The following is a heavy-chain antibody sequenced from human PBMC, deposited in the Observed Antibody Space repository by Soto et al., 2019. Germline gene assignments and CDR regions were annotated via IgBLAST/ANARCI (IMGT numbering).Heavy chain of an antibody. J-gene: IGHJ4*02. D-gene: IGHD6-13*01. CDR2: INPSGGST. CDR3: ASSYSSSWYLRGY. V-gene: IGHV1-46*01. Sequence: QVQLVQSGAEVKKPGASVKVSCKASGYTFTSYYMHWVRQAPGQGLEWMGIINPSGGSTSYAQKSRGRVTMTRDTSTSTVYMELSSLRSEDTAVYYCASSYSSSWYLRGYWGQGTLVTVSS. CDR1: GYTFTSYY.